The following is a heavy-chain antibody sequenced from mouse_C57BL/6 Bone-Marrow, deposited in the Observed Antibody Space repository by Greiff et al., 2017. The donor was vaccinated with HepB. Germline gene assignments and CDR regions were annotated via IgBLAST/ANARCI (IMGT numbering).Heavy chain of an antibody. Sequence: EVKLLESGGGLVQPGGSLKLSCAASGIDFSRYWMSWVRRAPGKGLEWIGEINPDSSTINYAPSLKDKFIISRDNAKNTLYLQMSKVRAEDTALYYCASGDYGSSSASFAYWGQGTLVTVSA. D-gene: IGHD1-1*01. CDR3: ASGDYGSSSASFAY. J-gene: IGHJ3*01. CDR2: INPDSSTI. V-gene: IGHV4-1*01. CDR1: GIDFSRYW.